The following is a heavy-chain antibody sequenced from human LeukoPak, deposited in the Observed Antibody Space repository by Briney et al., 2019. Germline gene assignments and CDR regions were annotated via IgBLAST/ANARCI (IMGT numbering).Heavy chain of an antibody. V-gene: IGHV4-59*08. CDR1: GGSISSYY. D-gene: IGHD3-22*01. J-gene: IGHJ4*02. Sequence: PSETLSLTCTVSGGSISSYYWSWIRQPPGKGLEWIGYIYYSGSTNYNPSLKSRVTISVDTSKNQFSLKLSSVTAADTAVYYCARGYYYDSRFPDYWGQGTLVTVSS. CDR3: ARGYYYDSRFPDY. CDR2: IYYSGST.